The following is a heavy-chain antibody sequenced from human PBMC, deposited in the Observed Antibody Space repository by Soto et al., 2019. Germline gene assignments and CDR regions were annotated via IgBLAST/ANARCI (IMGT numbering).Heavy chain of an antibody. Sequence: ASVKVSCKASGYTFTSYGISWVRQAPGQGLEWMGWISSYNGNTNYAQKVQGRVTMTTDKSTSTTYMELRSLRSDDTAVYYCARGPRYCSSTSCFSGVTWFDPWGPGTLVTVYS. CDR1: GYTFTSYG. CDR3: ARGPRYCSSTSCFSGVTWFDP. J-gene: IGHJ5*02. CDR2: ISSYNGNT. D-gene: IGHD2-2*01. V-gene: IGHV1-18*04.